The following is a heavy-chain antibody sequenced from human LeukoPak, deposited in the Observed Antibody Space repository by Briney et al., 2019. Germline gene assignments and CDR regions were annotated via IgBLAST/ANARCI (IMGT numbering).Heavy chain of an antibody. J-gene: IGHJ4*02. D-gene: IGHD6-13*01. V-gene: IGHV1-2*02. CDR1: GYTFTSYG. Sequence: ASVKVSCKASGYTFTSYGISWVRQAPGQGLEWMGWINPRNAATNYAQKFQGRVTMTRDTSISTVYMELSSLRSDDTAVYYCAKTLYIAAAPGGLDYWGQGTLVTVSS. CDR3: AKTLYIAAAPGGLDY. CDR2: INPRNAAT.